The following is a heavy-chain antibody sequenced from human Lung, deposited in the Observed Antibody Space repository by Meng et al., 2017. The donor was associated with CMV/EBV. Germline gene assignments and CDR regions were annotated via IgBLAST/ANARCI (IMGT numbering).Heavy chain of an antibody. V-gene: IGHV1-69*13. CDR1: GNVFSTFA. D-gene: IGHD6-13*01. CDR3: ARDVPRAGGAGSQFDF. J-gene: IGHJ4*02. CDR2: VVPLFGTA. Sequence: SVXVSXKTSGNVFSTFAVSWLRQAPGQGLEWMGGVVPLFGTANYAQKFQGRVTITADASTTTAYMELRSLKSEDTAIYFCARDVPRAGGAGSQFDFWGQGTXVTVSS.